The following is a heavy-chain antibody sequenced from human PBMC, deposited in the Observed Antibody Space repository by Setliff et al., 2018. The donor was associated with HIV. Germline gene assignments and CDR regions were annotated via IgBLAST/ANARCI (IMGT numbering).Heavy chain of an antibody. J-gene: IGHJ3*02. V-gene: IGHV1-2*02. Sequence: ASVKVSCKTSGYTFDAKYIHWARQAPGQGLEWMGWITPDSGGTNYAQKFQGRVTMTRDTSISTAYMELSSLKSEDTAMYYCARVLKGYSSSYEAFDIWGQGTKVTVSS. CDR2: ITPDSGGT. CDR3: ARVLKGYSSSYEAFDI. D-gene: IGHD6-13*01. CDR1: GYTFDAKY.